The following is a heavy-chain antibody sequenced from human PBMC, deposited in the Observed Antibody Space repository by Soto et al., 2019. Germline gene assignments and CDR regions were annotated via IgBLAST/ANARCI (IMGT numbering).Heavy chain of an antibody. V-gene: IGHV3-23*01. J-gene: IGHJ6*02. Sequence: GGSLRLSCAASGFTFSSYAMSWVRQAPGKGLEWVSAISGSGGSTYYADSVKGRFTISRDNSKNTLYLQMNSLRAEDTAVYYCAKDHPYYDILTVYYYYGMDVWGQGTTVTVSS. CDR2: ISGSGGST. CDR1: GFTFSSYA. D-gene: IGHD3-9*01. CDR3: AKDHPYYDILTVYYYYGMDV.